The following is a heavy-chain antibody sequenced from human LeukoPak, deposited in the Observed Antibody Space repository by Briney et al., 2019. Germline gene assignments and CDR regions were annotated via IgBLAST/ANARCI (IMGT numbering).Heavy chain of an antibody. CDR1: GFTFSTYG. V-gene: IGHV3-30*02. J-gene: IGHJ3*02. CDR2: IQYDGSNE. D-gene: IGHD6-13*01. CDR3: ARDPIAAAAPGAFDI. Sequence: PGGSLRLSCAASGFTFSTYGMHWVRQAPGKGLEWVAYIQYDGSNEQYADSVKGRFSISRDNAKNSLYLQMNSLRAEDTAVYYCARDPIAAAAPGAFDIWGQGTMVTVSS.